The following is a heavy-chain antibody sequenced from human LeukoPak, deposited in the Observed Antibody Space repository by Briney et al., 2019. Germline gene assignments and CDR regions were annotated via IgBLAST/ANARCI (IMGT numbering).Heavy chain of an antibody. CDR2: IYYSGST. Sequence: SETLSLTCTVSGGSISSYYWSWIRRPPGKGLEWIGYIYYSGSTNYNPSLQSRVTISVDTSKNQFSLTLSSVTAADTAVYYCARDQGKDAFDIWGQGTMVTVSS. CDR1: GGSISSYY. CDR3: ARDQGKDAFDI. J-gene: IGHJ3*02. V-gene: IGHV4-59*12.